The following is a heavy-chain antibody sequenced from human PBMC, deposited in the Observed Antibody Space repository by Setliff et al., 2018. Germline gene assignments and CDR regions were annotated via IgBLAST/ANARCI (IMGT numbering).Heavy chain of an antibody. CDR3: ARVLFHCSSTSCYLDAFDI. D-gene: IGHD2-2*01. CDR1: GYTFISYG. CDR2: ISAYNGNT. Sequence: GASVKVSCKASGYTFISYGTSWVRQAPGQGLERMGWISAYNGNTNYAQKLQGRVTMTTDTSTSTAYMELRSLRSDDTAVYYCARVLFHCSSTSCYLDAFDIWGQGTMVTVSS. V-gene: IGHV1-18*01. J-gene: IGHJ3*02.